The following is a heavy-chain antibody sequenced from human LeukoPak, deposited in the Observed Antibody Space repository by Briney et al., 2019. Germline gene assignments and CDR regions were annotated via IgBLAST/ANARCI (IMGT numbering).Heavy chain of an antibody. V-gene: IGHV1-18*01. J-gene: IGHJ4*02. CDR2: ISAYSGNT. D-gene: IGHD5-18*01. CDR3: ARVAMSTRPRDRFTKRTFNGYFDY. Sequence: ASVKVSCKASGYTFDSNDISWVRQAPGQGLEWMGWISAYSGNTNYAQKLQGRVTMTTDTSTSTAYMELRSLRSDDTAVYYCARVAMSTRPRDRFTKRTFNGYFDYWGQGSLVTVSS. CDR1: GYTFDSND.